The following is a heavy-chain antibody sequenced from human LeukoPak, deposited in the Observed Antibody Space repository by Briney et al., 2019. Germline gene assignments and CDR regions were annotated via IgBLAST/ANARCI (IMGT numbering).Heavy chain of an antibody. Sequence: GGSLRLSCAASGFTFSSYIMTWVRQAPGKGLELVSSIDESGGSTYYADSVKGQFTISRDNSQSSLYLEMNSLRAEDTAVYYCARRSGIAVAGAFDYWGQGTLVTVSS. CDR2: IDESGGST. J-gene: IGHJ4*02. V-gene: IGHV3-23*01. D-gene: IGHD6-19*01. CDR1: GFTFSSYI. CDR3: ARRSGIAVAGAFDY.